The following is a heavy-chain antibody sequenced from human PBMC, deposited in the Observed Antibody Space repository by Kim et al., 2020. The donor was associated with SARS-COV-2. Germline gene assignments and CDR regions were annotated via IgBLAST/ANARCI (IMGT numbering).Heavy chain of an antibody. Sequence: SGPTLVNPTQTLTLTCTFSGFSLSTSGVGVGWIRQPPGKALEWLALIYWDDDKRYSPSLKSRLTITKDTSKNQVVLTMTNMDPVDTATYYCAHSLYRTSYYGSGKEKIYSYYYGMDVWGQGTTVTVSS. CDR1: GFSLSTSGVG. D-gene: IGHD3-10*01. CDR2: IYWDDDK. CDR3: AHSLYRTSYYGSGKEKIYSYYYGMDV. J-gene: IGHJ6*02. V-gene: IGHV2-5*02.